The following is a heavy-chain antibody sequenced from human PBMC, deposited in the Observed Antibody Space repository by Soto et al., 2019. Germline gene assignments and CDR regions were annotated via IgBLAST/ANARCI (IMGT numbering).Heavy chain of an antibody. CDR2: ISAYNGNT. CDR1: GYTFTSYG. Sequence: ASVKVSCKASGYTFTSYGISWVRQAPGQGLEWMGWISAYNGNTNYAQKLQGRVTMTTDTSTSTAYMELRSLRSDDTAVYYCARDRDYDILTGTFWFDPWGQGTLVTVSS. V-gene: IGHV1-18*01. D-gene: IGHD3-9*01. CDR3: ARDRDYDILTGTFWFDP. J-gene: IGHJ5*02.